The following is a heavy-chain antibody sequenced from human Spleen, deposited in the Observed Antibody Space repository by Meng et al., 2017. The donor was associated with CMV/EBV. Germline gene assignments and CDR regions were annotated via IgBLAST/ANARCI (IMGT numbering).Heavy chain of an antibody. Sequence: GGTLRLSCAASGFTFSRYGMSWVRQAPGKGLEWVSVMYSGGSSTFYADSVQGRFTISRDESKNTLYLQMNSLRAEDTALYYCAKCSSTSWRYFDYWGQGTLVTVSS. V-gene: IGHV3-23*03. D-gene: IGHD2-2*01. CDR1: GFTFSRYG. J-gene: IGHJ4*02. CDR2: MYSGGSST. CDR3: AKCSSTSWRYFDY.